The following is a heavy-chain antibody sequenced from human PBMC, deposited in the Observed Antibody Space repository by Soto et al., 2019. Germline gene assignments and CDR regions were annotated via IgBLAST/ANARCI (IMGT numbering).Heavy chain of an antibody. D-gene: IGHD4-17*01. Sequence: XSVKVSCKVSVDTLTELSMHWVRQAPGKGLEWMGGFDPEDVETIYAQKFQGRVTMTEDTSTDTAYMELSSLRSEDTAVYYCGTDLSDYGYYWGQGTMVTVSS. J-gene: IGHJ4*02. V-gene: IGHV1-24*01. CDR2: FDPEDVET. CDR3: GTDLSDYGYY. CDR1: VDTLTELS.